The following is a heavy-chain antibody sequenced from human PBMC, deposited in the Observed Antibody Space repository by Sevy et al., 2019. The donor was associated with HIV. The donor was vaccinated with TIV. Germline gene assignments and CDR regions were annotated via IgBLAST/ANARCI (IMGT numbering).Heavy chain of an antibody. CDR1: GFTFNTYS. CDR2: IGTAAGVT. D-gene: IGHD7-27*01. Sequence: GGSLRLSCAASGFTFNTYSLIWVRQTPGKGLEWLSFIGTAAGVTYYADSVQGRFTISRDNAKNSLYLEMNSLRDEDTAVYYCATYPGDYSIGYWGQGTLVTVSS. J-gene: IGHJ4*02. CDR3: ATYPGDYSIGY. V-gene: IGHV3-48*02.